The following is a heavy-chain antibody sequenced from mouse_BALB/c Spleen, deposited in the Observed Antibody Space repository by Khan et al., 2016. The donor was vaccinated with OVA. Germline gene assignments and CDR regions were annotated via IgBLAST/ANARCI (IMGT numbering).Heavy chain of an antibody. J-gene: IGHJ3*01. V-gene: IGHV3-2*02. CDR2: ISYSGST. D-gene: IGHD4-1*01. Sequence: EVQLQESGPGLVKPSQSLSLTCSVAGYSITSDYAWNWIRQFPGNKLEWMGYISYSGSTSYNPSLKSRISITRATSKNQFFLQLNSVTTEDTATYYCARLGPGFTYWGQGTLVTVPA. CDR1: GYSITSDYA. CDR3: ARLGPGFTY.